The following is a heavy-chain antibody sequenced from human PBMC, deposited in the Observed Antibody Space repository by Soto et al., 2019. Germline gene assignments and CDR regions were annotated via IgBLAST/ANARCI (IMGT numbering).Heavy chain of an antibody. Sequence: QVQLVQSGAEVRKPGSSVTVSCQASGGTFSNYAISWVRQAPGQGLEWMGGIIPIVGTGSYAQKVQGRVTITADEPTTTAYMELSSLRFEDTAVYYCARVVILVPTASTHYYYHMDVWGPGTTVTVSS. CDR1: GGTFSNYA. V-gene: IGHV1-69*01. CDR2: IIPIVGTG. J-gene: IGHJ6*02. CDR3: ARVVILVPTASTHYYYHMDV. D-gene: IGHD2-2*01.